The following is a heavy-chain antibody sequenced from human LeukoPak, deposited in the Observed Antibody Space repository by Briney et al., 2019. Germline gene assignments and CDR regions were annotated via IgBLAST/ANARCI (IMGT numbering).Heavy chain of an antibody. CDR3: ARTRPQDHGTSYMDV. J-gene: IGHJ6*03. V-gene: IGHV4-59*08. CDR1: GDSISSDY. D-gene: IGHD4-17*01. CDR2: IFYSGTT. Sequence: SETLSLTCAVSGDSISSDYWSWIRQSPEKGLEWIAFIFYSGTTTYNPSLQSRVTISVDTSKNKFYLKLTSVTAADTAVYYCARTRPQDHGTSYMDVWGKGTTVTVSS.